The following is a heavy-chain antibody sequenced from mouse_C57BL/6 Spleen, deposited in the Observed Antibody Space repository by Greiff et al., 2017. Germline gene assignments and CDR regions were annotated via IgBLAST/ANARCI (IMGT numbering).Heavy chain of an antibody. CDR1: GYTFTSYW. D-gene: IGHD2-4*01. CDR3: ARGRGYDYDEGGYYAMDY. Sequence: QVQLQQPGAELVKPGASVKLSCKASGYTFTSYWMQWVKQRPGQGLEWIGEIDPSASYTNYNQKFKGKATLTVDTSSSTAYMQLNSLTSEDSAVYYVARGRGYDYDEGGYYAMDYWGQGTSVTVSS. CDR2: IDPSASYT. J-gene: IGHJ4*01. V-gene: IGHV1-50*01.